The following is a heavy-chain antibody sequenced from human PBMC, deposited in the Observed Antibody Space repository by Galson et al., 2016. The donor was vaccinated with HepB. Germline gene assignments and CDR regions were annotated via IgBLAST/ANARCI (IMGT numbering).Heavy chain of an antibody. CDR3: VKDLRDGYSQHWFFDL. Sequence: SLRLSCAASGFTFDDYAMHWVRQRPGRGLEWVSGISWNSGVIKYADSVKGRFTISRDNAKSTLDPQMDSLRSDDTALYYCVKDLRDGYSQHWFFDLWGRGALVTVSS. V-gene: IGHV3-9*01. CDR1: GFTFDDYA. D-gene: IGHD5-24*01. J-gene: IGHJ2*01. CDR2: ISWNSGVI.